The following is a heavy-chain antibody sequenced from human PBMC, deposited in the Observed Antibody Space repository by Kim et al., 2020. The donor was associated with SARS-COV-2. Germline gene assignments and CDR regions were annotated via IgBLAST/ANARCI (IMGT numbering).Heavy chain of an antibody. V-gene: IGHV4-34*01. Sequence: SGSTTTNPSLRSRVTRSVDTSKNQFSLKLTSVTAADTAVYYCARGVPGYWGQGTLVTVSS. CDR2: SGST. J-gene: IGHJ4*02. CDR3: ARGVPGY.